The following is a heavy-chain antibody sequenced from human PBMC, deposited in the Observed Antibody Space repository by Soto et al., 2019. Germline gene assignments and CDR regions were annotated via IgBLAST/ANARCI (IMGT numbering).Heavy chain of an antibody. Sequence: QVQLVQSGAEVKKPGASVKVSCKASGYTFTSYGISWVRQAPGQGLEWMGWISAYNGNTNYGQKLQGRVTMTTDTSTSTAYMELRSLRSDDTAVYYCDRGYAWYYDILTGYYDGMDVWGQGTTVTVSS. J-gene: IGHJ6*02. CDR2: ISAYNGNT. CDR3: DRGYAWYYDILTGYYDGMDV. V-gene: IGHV1-18*04. D-gene: IGHD3-9*01. CDR1: GYTFTSYG.